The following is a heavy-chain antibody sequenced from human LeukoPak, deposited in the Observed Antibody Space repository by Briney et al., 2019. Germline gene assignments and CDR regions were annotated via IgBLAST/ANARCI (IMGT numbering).Heavy chain of an antibody. Sequence: GASVKVSCKASGYTFTGYYMHWVRQAPGQGLEWMGWINPNSGGTNYAQKFQGRVTMTRDTSISTAYMELSRLRSDDTAVYYCARDPFSNVEQLVPQGIWGQGTMVTVSS. V-gene: IGHV1-2*02. CDR1: GYTFTGYY. CDR2: INPNSGGT. D-gene: IGHD6-6*01. J-gene: IGHJ3*02. CDR3: ARDPFSNVEQLVPQGI.